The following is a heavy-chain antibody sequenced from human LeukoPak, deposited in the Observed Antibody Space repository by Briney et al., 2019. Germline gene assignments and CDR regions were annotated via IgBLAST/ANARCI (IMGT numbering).Heavy chain of an antibody. CDR2: IGSDGTKK. J-gene: IGHJ4*02. D-gene: IGHD5-12*01. Sequence: GGSLRLSCVASGFTFSNYGMHWVRQSPGKGLDWVAFIGSDGTKKYSADSVKGRFTISRDNSRNTLYLQMNSLKTEDTAVYYCAKGQRIVTTISQEGFEYWGQGTLVTVST. CDR1: GFTFSNYG. CDR3: AKGQRIVTTISQEGFEY. V-gene: IGHV3-30*02.